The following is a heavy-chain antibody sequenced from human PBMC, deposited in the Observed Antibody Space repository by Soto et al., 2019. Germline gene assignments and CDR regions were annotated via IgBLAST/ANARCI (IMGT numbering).Heavy chain of an antibody. D-gene: IGHD6-13*01. Sequence: XXTLSLTCAVYCGSFIGYYWSWIRQPTGKGLEWIGEXNHSGXTNYNPSLNSRXTISVETSXKQLSLKMSSVTDEDTDVYYCAVGYSSSWYVRYWGQGTLVTVYS. J-gene: IGHJ4*02. CDR3: AVGYSSSWYVRY. V-gene: IGHV4-34*01. CDR1: CGSFIGYY. CDR2: XNHSGXT.